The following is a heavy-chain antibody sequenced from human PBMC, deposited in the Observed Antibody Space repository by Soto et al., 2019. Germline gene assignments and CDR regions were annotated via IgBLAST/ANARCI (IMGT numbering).Heavy chain of an antibody. V-gene: IGHV1-46*04. Sequence: QVQLVQSGAEVKKPGASVKVSCKASGYTFTSYYMHWVRQAPGQGLEWMGIINPSGGSTSYAQKLQGRVTMTRDTSTSTVYMELSSLRSEDTAVYYCARVRGHPDILTGYYFDYWGQGTLVTVSS. D-gene: IGHD3-9*01. CDR1: GYTFTSYY. CDR3: ARVRGHPDILTGYYFDY. J-gene: IGHJ4*02. CDR2: INPSGGST.